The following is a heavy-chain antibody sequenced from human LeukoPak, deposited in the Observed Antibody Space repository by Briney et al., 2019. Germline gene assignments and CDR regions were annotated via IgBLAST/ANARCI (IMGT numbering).Heavy chain of an antibody. Sequence: PSETLSLTCTVSGGSISNYYWSWIRQPPGKGLEWIGYIYYSGSTNYNPSLKSRVTISVDTSKNQFSLKLSSVTAADTAVYYCARDRGYYDSSGYYFDYWGQGTLVTVSS. V-gene: IGHV4-59*01. D-gene: IGHD3-22*01. J-gene: IGHJ4*02. CDR2: IYYSGST. CDR1: GGSISNYY. CDR3: ARDRGYYDSSGYYFDY.